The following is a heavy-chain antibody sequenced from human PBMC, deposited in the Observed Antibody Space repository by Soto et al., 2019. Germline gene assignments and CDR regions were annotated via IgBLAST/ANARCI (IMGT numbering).Heavy chain of an antibody. D-gene: IGHD2-2*02. CDR1: GDSVSSNSAA. Sequence: SQTLSLTCAISGDSVSSNSAAWSWIRQSPSRGLEWLGRTYYRSKWYNDYAVSVKSRITINPDTSKNQFSLQLNSVTPEDTAVYYCARWAGVVVPAAIHPLYYYGMDVWGQGTTVTVSS. CDR2: TYYRSKWYN. CDR3: ARWAGVVVPAAIHPLYYYGMDV. V-gene: IGHV6-1*01. J-gene: IGHJ6*02.